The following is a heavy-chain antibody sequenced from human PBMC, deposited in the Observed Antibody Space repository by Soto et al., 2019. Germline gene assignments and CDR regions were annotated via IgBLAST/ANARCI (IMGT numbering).Heavy chain of an antibody. V-gene: IGHV4-30-4*01. CDR3: ARSDDYVAFDY. J-gene: IGHJ4*02. D-gene: IGHD4-17*01. Sequence: QVQLQESGPGLVKPSQTLSLTCTVSGGSISSGDYKWSWIGQPPGKGLEWIGYIYYSGYTYNNPFLKSAVATSVDTSKNQFSLKLSFVTAADTGGYYCARSDDYVAFDYWGQGTLVTVSS. CDR2: IYYSGYT. CDR1: GGSISSGDYK.